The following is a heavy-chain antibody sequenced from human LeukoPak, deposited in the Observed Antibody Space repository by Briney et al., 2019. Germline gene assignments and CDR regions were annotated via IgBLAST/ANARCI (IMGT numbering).Heavy chain of an antibody. D-gene: IGHD3-16*01. CDR2: INPNSGGT. V-gene: IGHV1-2*02. CDR3: ARDRNPANNDYYVWGPFDI. J-gene: IGHJ3*02. CDR1: GYTFTGYY. Sequence: ASVKVSCKASGYTFTGYYMHWVRQAPGQGLEWMGWINPNSGGTNYAQKFQGRVTMTRDTSISTAYMELSRLRSDDTAVYYCARDRNPANNDYYVWGPFDIWGQGTVVSVSS.